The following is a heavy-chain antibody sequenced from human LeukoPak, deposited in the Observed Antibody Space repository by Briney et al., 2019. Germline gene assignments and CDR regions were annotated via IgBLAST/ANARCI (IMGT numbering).Heavy chain of an antibody. J-gene: IGHJ4*02. CDR3: ARQPEEGTYYDILTGYSDY. Sequence: SETLSLTCTVSGGSISSSSYYWGWIRQPPGKGLEWIGSIYYSGSTYYNPSLKSRVTISVDTSKNQFSLKLSSVTAADTAVYYCARQPEEGTYYDILTGYSDYWGQGTLVTVSS. V-gene: IGHV4-39*01. D-gene: IGHD3-9*01. CDR1: GGSISSSSYY. CDR2: IYYSGST.